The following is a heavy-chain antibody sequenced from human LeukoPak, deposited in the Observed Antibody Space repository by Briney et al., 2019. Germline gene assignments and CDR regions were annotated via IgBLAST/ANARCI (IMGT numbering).Heavy chain of an antibody. CDR1: GVSFGGYF. V-gene: IGHV4-34*01. CDR2: VNHSGST. Sequence: PSETLSLTCSVYGVSFGGYFWSWIRQPPGEGLEWIGEVNHSGSTNYNPSLKSRVTISVDTSRTQFSLNLGSVTAADTAVYYCARGPPLAYYGTGGYYFFDYWGQGILVTVSP. J-gene: IGHJ4*02. D-gene: IGHD3-22*01. CDR3: ARGPPLAYYGTGGYYFFDY.